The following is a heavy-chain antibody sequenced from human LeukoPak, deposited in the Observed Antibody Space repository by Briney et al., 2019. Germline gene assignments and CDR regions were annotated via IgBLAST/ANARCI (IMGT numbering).Heavy chain of an antibody. CDR3: ARRRRDSSGYSWFDP. D-gene: IGHD3-22*01. CDR2: IYYSGST. J-gene: IGHJ5*02. CDR1: GGSTSSYY. V-gene: IGHV4-59*01. Sequence: SETLSLTCTVSGGSTSSYYWSWIRQPPGKGLEWIGYIYYSGSTNYNPSLKSRVTISVDTSKNQFSLQLSSVTAADTAVYYCARRRRDSSGYSWFDPWGQGTLVTVSS.